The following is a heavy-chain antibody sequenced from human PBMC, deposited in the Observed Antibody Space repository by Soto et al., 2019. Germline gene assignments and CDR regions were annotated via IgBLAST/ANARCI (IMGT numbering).Heavy chain of an antibody. Sequence: QAQLLQSASEIARPGSSVRISCNVSGGTFRADALSWVRQAPGQGPEWMGGIIPRFGSAKYAQKFKDRLSISADESTNTVHLEFTNLRSDDTAVYYCAGRSCDADCYADAHYLAYWGQGTLVTVSS. J-gene: IGHJ4*02. CDR3: AGRSCDADCYADAHYLAY. CDR1: GGTFRADA. CDR2: IIPRFGSA. V-gene: IGHV1-69*01. D-gene: IGHD2-21*01.